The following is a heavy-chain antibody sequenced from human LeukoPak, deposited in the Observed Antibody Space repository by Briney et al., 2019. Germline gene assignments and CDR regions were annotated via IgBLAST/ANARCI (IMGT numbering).Heavy chain of an antibody. CDR3: ARDLASTPHWELDY. CDR2: INPKSGGT. CDR1: GYTFTGYY. V-gene: IGHV1-2*06. Sequence: ASVKVSCKASGYTFTGYYIHWVRQSNAQGLEWVGRINPKSGGTDDAQDFQGRVTMTRDSSINTVHLYLSSLTSDDTAVYYCARDLASTPHWELDYWGQGSPVTVSP. D-gene: IGHD7-27*01. J-gene: IGHJ4*02.